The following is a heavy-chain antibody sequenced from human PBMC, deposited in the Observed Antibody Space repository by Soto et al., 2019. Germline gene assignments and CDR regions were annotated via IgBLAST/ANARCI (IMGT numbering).Heavy chain of an antibody. Sequence: PGGSLRLSCAGSGFTFNNFGMHWVRQAPGKGLVWVARINTDGSVTSHADSVKGRFTISRDNAKSTLYLQMNSLRAEDSARYYCARQTGLGATNYSGRGTLVTVSS. CDR2: INTDGSVT. V-gene: IGHV3-74*01. CDR1: GFTFNNFG. J-gene: IGHJ4*02. CDR3: ARQTGLGATNY. D-gene: IGHD1-26*01.